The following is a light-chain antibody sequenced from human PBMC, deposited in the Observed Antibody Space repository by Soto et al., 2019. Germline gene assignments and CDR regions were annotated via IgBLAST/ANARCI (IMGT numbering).Light chain of an antibody. CDR2: AAS. CDR3: QQSYSTPLFT. CDR1: QXISSY. Sequence: DIQMTQSPSSLSAXVXDXXTXTXRASQXISSYLNWYQQKPGKAPKLLIYAASSLQSGVPSRFSGSGSGTDFTLTISSLQPEDFATYYCQQSYSTPLFTFGPGTKVDIK. V-gene: IGKV1-39*01. J-gene: IGKJ3*01.